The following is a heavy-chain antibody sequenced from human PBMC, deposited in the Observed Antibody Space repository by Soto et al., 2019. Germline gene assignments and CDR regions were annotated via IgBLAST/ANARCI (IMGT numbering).Heavy chain of an antibody. Sequence: EVRLVESGGGLVQPGGSLRLSCAASGFIVSSNYMTWVRQAPGKGLEWVSLLYSGGATHYAASVKGRFTICSHSSQNTLFLQMNSLRTEDTATYYCLRGRYGSQIHWGQGTKVTVPS. J-gene: IGHJ4*02. CDR1: GFIVSSNY. V-gene: IGHV3-53*04. CDR2: LYSGGAT. CDR3: LRGRYGSQIH. D-gene: IGHD3-10*01.